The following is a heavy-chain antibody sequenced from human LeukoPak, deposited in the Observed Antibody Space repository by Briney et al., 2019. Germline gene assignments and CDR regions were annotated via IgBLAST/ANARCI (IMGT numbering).Heavy chain of an antibody. D-gene: IGHD1-26*01. Sequence: GASVKVSCKASGFTFTSSAMQWVRQARGQRLEWIGWIVVGSGNTNYAQKFQERVTITRDMSTSTAYMELSSLRSEDTAVYYCAAEHPEVGAREYYYYGMDVWGQGTTVTVSS. CDR1: GFTFTSSA. V-gene: IGHV1-58*02. CDR3: AAEHPEVGAREYYYYGMDV. J-gene: IGHJ6*02. CDR2: IVVGSGNT.